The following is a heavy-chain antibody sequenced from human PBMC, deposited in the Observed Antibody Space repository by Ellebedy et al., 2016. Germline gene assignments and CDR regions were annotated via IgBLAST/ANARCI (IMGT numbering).Heavy chain of an antibody. J-gene: IGHJ4*02. D-gene: IGHD3-3*01. V-gene: IGHV4-59*01. CDR2: VYYRASP. CDR3: AREFRYDFWRGPLDH. CDR1: GGSINNYY. Sequence: SETLSLXXSVSGGSINNYYWSWIRQPPGKGLEWIGYVYYRASPRYNPSLGSRVTVSADTSKNQFSLRLSSVTPADTAVYYCAREFRYDFWRGPLDHWGQGTTVTVSS.